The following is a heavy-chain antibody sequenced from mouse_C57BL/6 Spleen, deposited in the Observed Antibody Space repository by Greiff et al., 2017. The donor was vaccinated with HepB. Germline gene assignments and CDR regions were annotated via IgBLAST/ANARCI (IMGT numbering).Heavy chain of an antibody. Sequence: SGPVLVKPGASVKMSCKASGYTFTDYYMNWVKQSHGKSLEWIGVINPYNGGTSYNQKFKGKATLTVDKSSSTAYMELNSLTSEDSAVYYCARSYYGTWFAYWGQGTLVTVSA. J-gene: IGHJ3*01. CDR1: GYTFTDYY. CDR2: INPYNGGT. CDR3: ARSYYGTWFAY. D-gene: IGHD1-1*01. V-gene: IGHV1-19*01.